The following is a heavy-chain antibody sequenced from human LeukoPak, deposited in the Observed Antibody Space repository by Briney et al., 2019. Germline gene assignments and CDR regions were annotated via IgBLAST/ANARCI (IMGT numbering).Heavy chain of an antibody. CDR2: MNSDGSSR. D-gene: IGHD1-7*01. CDR3: ARESYALDLRSLDY. V-gene: IGHV3-74*01. Sequence: GGSLRLSCAASGFTFSQAWMTWVRQAPGKGLVWVSRMNSDGSSRSYADSVQGRFTISRDNAKDTLYLQMNSLRAEDTGVYYCARESYALDLRSLDYWGQGTLVTVSS. J-gene: IGHJ4*02. CDR1: GFTFSQAW.